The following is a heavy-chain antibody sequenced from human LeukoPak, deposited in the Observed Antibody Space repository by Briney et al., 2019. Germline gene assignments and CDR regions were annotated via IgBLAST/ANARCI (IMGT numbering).Heavy chain of an antibody. CDR2: MNPNSGNT. V-gene: IGHV1-8*01. J-gene: IGHJ5*02. D-gene: IGHD1-7*01. CDR3: ARNPQLYNWNYQDNWFDP. Sequence: GASVKVSCKASGYTFTSYDINWVRQATGQGLEWMGWMNPNSGNTGYAQKFQGRVTITADKSTSTAYMELSSLRSEDTAVYYCARNPQLYNWNYQDNWFDPWGQGTLVTVSS. CDR1: GYTFTSYD.